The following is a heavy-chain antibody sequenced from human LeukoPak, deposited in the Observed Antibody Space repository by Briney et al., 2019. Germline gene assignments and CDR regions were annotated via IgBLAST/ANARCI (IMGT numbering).Heavy chain of an antibody. CDR3: VRSEIDDYSKY. CDR1: GYRLSSANH. J-gene: IGHJ4*02. CDR2: IDYSGSI. V-gene: IGHV4-38-2*02. D-gene: IGHD4-11*01. Sequence: SETLSLTCTVSGYRLSSANHWGWIRQTPGKGLEWLGSIDYSGSIYDTPSLRSRVTISLDTSKNQVYLKVNSVTAADTAVYYCVRSEIDDYSKYWGQGTLVIVSS.